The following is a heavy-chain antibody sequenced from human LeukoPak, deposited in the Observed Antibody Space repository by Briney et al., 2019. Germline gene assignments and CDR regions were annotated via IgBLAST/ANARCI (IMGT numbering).Heavy chain of an antibody. V-gene: IGHV3-15*01. CDR1: GFTFSNAW. CDR3: TGVSRSSWYDY. Sequence: MSGESLRLSCAASGFTFSNAWMSWVRQAPGKGLEWVGRIKSKTDGGTPDYAAPVKGRFTISRDDSKNTLYLQMNSLKTEDTAVYYCTGVSRSSWYDYWGQGTLVTVSS. J-gene: IGHJ4*02. CDR2: IKSKTDGGTP. D-gene: IGHD6-13*01.